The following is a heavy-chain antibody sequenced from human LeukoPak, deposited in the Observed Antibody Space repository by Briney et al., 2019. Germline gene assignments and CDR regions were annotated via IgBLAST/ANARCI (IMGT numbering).Heavy chain of an antibody. Sequence: PGGSLRLSCAASGFTFSSYAMSWVRQAPGKGLEWVSAISGSGGSTYYADSVKGRFTISRDNSRNTLYLQMNSLRAEDTAVYYCAKGLVGYCSGGSCYEDYWGQGTLVTASS. CDR3: AKGLVGYCSGGSCYEDY. J-gene: IGHJ4*02. CDR1: GFTFSSYA. CDR2: ISGSGGST. V-gene: IGHV3-23*01. D-gene: IGHD2-15*01.